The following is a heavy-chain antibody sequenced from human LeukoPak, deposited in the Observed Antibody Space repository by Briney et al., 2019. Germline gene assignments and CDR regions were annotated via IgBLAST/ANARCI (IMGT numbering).Heavy chain of an antibody. CDR3: AKEKISYISSSGQGY. CDR1: GFTFSSYG. J-gene: IGHJ4*02. CDR2: IRDDGNNK. Sequence: GGSLRLSCAASGFTFSSYGMHWVRQAPGKGLEWVAFIRDDGNNKYYADSVKGRFTISRDNSKNTLYLQINSLRAEDTAVYYCAKEKISYISSSGQGYWGQGTLVTVSS. D-gene: IGHD6-6*01. V-gene: IGHV3-30*02.